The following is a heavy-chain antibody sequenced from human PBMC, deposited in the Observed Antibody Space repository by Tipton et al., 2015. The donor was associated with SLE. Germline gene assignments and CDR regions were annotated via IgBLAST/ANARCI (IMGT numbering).Heavy chain of an antibody. CDR3: ARLDSRYYDSSGYYYNWFDP. V-gene: IGHV5-51*01. Sequence: QLVQSGAEVRKPGESLKMSCKGSGYDFTNYWIGWVRQMPGKGLDWMGIICPDDSDTTYSPPFQGQVTISVDTSKNQFSLKLSSVTAADTAVYYCARLDSRYYDSSGYYYNWFDPWGQGTLVTVSS. CDR1: GYDFTNYW. D-gene: IGHD3-22*01. CDR2: ICPDDSDT. J-gene: IGHJ5*02.